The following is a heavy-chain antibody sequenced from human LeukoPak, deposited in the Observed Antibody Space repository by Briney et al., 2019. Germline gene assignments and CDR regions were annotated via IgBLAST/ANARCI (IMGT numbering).Heavy chain of an antibody. J-gene: IGHJ3*02. CDR3: ARVGAATYAFDI. V-gene: IGHV3-23*01. Sequence: GGSLRLSCAASGFTFSTYAMSWVRQAPGKGLEWVSSVSTSGGDTYNADSVKGRFTISRDNSKNTLYLQMNSLRAEDTAVYYCARVGAATYAFDIWGQGTMVTVSS. CDR1: GFTFSTYA. D-gene: IGHD3-16*01. CDR2: VSTSGGDT.